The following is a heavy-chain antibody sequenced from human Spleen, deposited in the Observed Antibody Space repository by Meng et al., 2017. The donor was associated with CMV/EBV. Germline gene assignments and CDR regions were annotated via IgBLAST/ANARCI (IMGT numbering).Heavy chain of an antibody. V-gene: IGHV3-23*01. CDR3: AKQPDY. Sequence: GGSLRLSCAASGFTFSSYWMSWVRQAPGKGLEWVSAISGSGDNRYYADSVRGRFTISRDNSKNTLHLQMNSLKAEDTARYYCAKQPDYWGRGALVTVSS. J-gene: IGHJ4*02. CDR1: GFTFSSYW. CDR2: ISGSGDNR.